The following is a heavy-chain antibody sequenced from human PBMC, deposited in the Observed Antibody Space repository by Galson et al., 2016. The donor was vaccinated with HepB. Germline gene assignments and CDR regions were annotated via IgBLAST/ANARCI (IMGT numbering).Heavy chain of an antibody. V-gene: IGHV1-2*02. J-gene: IGHJ5*02. CDR2: INPSSGGT. Sequence: SVKVSCKASGYTFTGYYIHWVRQAPGQGLEWMGWINPSSGGTNYAQKFQGRVTMTRDTSISTAYMELSRLRSDDTAVYYCARDREGQWFDPWGQGTLVTVSS. CDR1: GYTFTGYY. CDR3: ARDREGQWFDP.